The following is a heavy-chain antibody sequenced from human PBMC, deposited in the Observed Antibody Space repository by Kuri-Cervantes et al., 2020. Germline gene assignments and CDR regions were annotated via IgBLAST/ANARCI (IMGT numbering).Heavy chain of an antibody. CDR2: IKLDGSAI. CDR1: GFTFSSYW. V-gene: IGHV3-7*01. Sequence: GESLKISCAASGFTFSSYWMTWVRQAPGKGLEWVANIKLDGSAIFYVDSVKGRFTISRDNAKNSLYLQLNSLRAEDTAVYYCTYGSGSYYKTPFDYWGQGTLVTVSS. CDR3: TYGSGSYYKTPFDY. J-gene: IGHJ4*02. D-gene: IGHD3-10*01.